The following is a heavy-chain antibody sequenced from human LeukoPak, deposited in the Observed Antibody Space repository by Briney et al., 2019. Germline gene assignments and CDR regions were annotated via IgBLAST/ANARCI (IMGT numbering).Heavy chain of an antibody. J-gene: IGHJ2*01. CDR3: ARGLGVVTAQSEQPKPRYFDL. CDR2: ISGYNGNT. D-gene: IGHD2-21*02. V-gene: IGHV1-18*01. CDR1: GYTFISYG. Sequence: ASVKVSRKGSGYTFISYGISWVRQPPGQGLEWMGWISGYNGNTNYAQNLQGRVTMTTDTSTSTAYMELRSLRSDDTAVYYCARGLGVVTAQSEQPKPRYFDLWGRGTQVTVSS.